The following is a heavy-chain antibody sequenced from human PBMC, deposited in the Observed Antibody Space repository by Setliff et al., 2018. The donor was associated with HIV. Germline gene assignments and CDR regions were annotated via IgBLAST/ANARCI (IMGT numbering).Heavy chain of an antibody. CDR3: ARIQNHVWDY. J-gene: IGHJ4*02. CDR2: ISSGYNTV. V-gene: IGHV3-11*04. Sequence: GGSLRLSCAGSGFTFTDAWLSWVRQAPGRGLEWLSYISSGYNTVYYADSVKGRFTISRDNAKNSLYLQMNSLRADDTSVYYCARIQNHVWDYWGQGTLVTVS. CDR1: GFTFTDAW. D-gene: IGHD5-18*01.